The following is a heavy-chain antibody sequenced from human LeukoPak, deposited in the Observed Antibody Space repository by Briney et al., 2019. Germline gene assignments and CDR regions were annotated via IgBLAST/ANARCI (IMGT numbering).Heavy chain of an antibody. CDR1: GFAFSSNW. J-gene: IGHJ3*02. CDR2: IKQDGSEK. V-gene: IGHV3-7*01. D-gene: IGHD6-19*01. Sequence: GGSLTLSCAGSGFAFSSNWMNCVPQAPGKGLEWVGNIKQDGSEKYYVDSVNGRFTIYSDNAENSLYLQMSSLRAEDTAVDYCASGSGWISDIWGQGTMVTVSS. CDR3: ASGSGWISDI.